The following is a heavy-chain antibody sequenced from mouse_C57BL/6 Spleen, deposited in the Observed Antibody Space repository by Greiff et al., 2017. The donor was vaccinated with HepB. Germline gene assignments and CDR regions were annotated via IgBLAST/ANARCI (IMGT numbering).Heavy chain of an antibody. D-gene: IGHD2-4*01. CDR1: GYSITSGYD. V-gene: IGHV3-1*01. J-gene: IGHJ4*01. CDR3: AKTGDYDYLYYAMDY. CDR2: ISYSGST. Sequence: EVKLVESGPGMVKPSQSLSLTCTVTGYSITSGYDWHWIRHFPGNKLEWMGYISYSGSTNYNPSLTSRISITHDTSKNHFFLKLNSVTTEDTATYYCAKTGDYDYLYYAMDYWGQGTSVTVSS.